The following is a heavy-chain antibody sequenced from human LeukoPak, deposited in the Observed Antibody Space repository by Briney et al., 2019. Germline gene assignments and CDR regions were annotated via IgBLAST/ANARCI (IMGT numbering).Heavy chain of an antibody. J-gene: IGHJ4*02. CDR3: ARVAEIQLWLRGAFDY. CDR2: ISTGSSTI. V-gene: IGHV3-48*02. D-gene: IGHD5-18*01. CDR1: GFTFSTYS. Sequence: PGGSLRLSCAASGFTFSTYSMNWVRQAPGKGLEWVSFISTGSSTIYYADSVKGRFTISRDNANNSLYLQMNSLRDEDTAVDYCARVAEIQLWLRGAFDYWGQGTLVTVSS.